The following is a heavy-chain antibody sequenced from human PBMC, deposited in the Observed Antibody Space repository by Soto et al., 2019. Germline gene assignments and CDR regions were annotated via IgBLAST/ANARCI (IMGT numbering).Heavy chain of an antibody. V-gene: IGHV1-18*01. CDR1: GYTFTSYG. D-gene: IGHD6-13*01. Sequence: ASVKVSCKASGYTFTSYGISWVRQAPGQGLEWMGWIGAYNGNTNYAQKLQGRVTMTTDTSTSTAYMELRSLRSDDTAVYYCATIGSSWYGWRMDVWGQGTTVTVSS. J-gene: IGHJ6*02. CDR2: IGAYNGNT. CDR3: ATIGSSWYGWRMDV.